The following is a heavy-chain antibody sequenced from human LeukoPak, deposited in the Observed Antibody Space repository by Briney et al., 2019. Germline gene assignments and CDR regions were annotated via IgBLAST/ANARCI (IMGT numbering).Heavy chain of an antibody. CDR1: GFTFDDYA. J-gene: IGHJ3*02. CDR2: ISWNSGSI. Sequence: PGGSLRLSCAASGFTFDDYAMHWVRQAPGKGLEWVSGISWNSGSIGYADSVKGRFTISRDNAKNSLYLQMNSLRAEDTALYYCAKAVKEHYDAFDIWGQGTMVTVSS. V-gene: IGHV3-9*01. CDR3: AKAVKEHYDAFDI. D-gene: IGHD4-17*01.